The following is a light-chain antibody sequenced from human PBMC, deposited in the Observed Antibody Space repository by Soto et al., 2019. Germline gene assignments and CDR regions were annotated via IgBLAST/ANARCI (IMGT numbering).Light chain of an antibody. V-gene: IGLV2-8*01. CDR2: EVS. Sequence: QSALTQPPSASGSPGQSVTISCTGTSSDVGGYNYVSWYQQHTGKAPKLMIYEVSKRPSGVPDRFSGSKSGNTASLTVSGLQAEDEADYYCSSYAGSNNLKVFGTGTKLTVL. CDR3: SSYAGSNNLKV. J-gene: IGLJ1*01. CDR1: SSDVGGYNY.